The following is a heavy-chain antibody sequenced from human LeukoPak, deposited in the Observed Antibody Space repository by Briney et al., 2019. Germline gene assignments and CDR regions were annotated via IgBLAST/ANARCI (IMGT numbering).Heavy chain of an antibody. J-gene: IGHJ4*02. D-gene: IGHD1-1*01. CDR3: ARGRNDFDY. CDR2: ISYSGST. CDR1: GGSISGYY. V-gene: IGHV4-59*13. Sequence: SETLSLTCTVSGGSISGYYWSWIRQPPGKGLEWIGYISYSGSTYYNPSLKSRVTISLGTSKNQFSLRLTSVTAADTAMYYCARGRNDFDYWGQGTLVTVSS.